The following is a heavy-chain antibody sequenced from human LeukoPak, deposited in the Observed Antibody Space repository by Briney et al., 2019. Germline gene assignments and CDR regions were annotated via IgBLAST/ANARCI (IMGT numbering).Heavy chain of an antibody. J-gene: IGHJ4*02. CDR3: TTLGYHLDS. CDR2: FAGSDTTT. D-gene: IGHD3-22*01. CDR1: GFDFGAYE. Sequence: GGSLRLSCAASGFDFGAYEMNWVRQAPGKGLEWVAYFAGSDTTTYYADSVKGRFTISRDNARNSLYLQMNSLRAEDTALYYCTTLGYHLDSWGEGTLVTVSS. V-gene: IGHV3-48*03.